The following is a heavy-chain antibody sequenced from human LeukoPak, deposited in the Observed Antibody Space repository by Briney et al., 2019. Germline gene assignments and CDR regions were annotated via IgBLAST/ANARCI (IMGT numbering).Heavy chain of an antibody. CDR3: ARDKRVGATILDY. V-gene: IGHV3-7*01. D-gene: IGHD1-26*01. CDR1: GFTFSTYW. Sequence: GGSLRLSCVASGFTFSTYWMSWVRQAPGKGLEWVANIKQDGSEIYYVDSVKGRFTISRDNAKSSLSLQMNSLTAEDTAVYYCARDKRVGATILDYWGQGTLVTVSS. CDR2: IKQDGSEI. J-gene: IGHJ4*02.